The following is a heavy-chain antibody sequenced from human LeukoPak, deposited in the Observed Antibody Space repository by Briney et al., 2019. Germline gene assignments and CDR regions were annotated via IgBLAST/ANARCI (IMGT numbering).Heavy chain of an antibody. CDR3: ARVGDYYDVYYFDY. CDR1: GFTFSSYS. Sequence: GGSLRLSCAASGFTFSSYSMNWVRQAPGKGLEWVSSISSSSSSYIYYADSVKGRFTISRDNAKNSLYLQMNSLRAEDTAVYYCARVGDYYDVYYFDYWGQGTLVTVSS. D-gene: IGHD3-22*01. V-gene: IGHV3-21*01. J-gene: IGHJ4*02. CDR2: ISSSSSSYI.